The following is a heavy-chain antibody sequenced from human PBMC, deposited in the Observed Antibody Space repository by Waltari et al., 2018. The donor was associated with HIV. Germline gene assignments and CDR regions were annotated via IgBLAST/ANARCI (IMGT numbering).Heavy chain of an antibody. Sequence: EVQLVESGGGLVQPGGSLSLSCSASGFTFSSYEMHWVRQATGKGLEWVSAIGTAGDTYYPGSVKGRFTISRENAKNSLYLQMNSLRAGDTAVYYCARLNINSGSFDYWGQGTLVTVSS. CDR2: IGTAGDT. CDR3: ARLNINSGSFDY. V-gene: IGHV3-13*01. J-gene: IGHJ4*02. CDR1: GFTFSSYE. D-gene: IGHD1-26*01.